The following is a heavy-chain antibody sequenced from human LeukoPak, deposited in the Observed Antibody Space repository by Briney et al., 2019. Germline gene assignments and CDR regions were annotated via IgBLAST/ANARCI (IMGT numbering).Heavy chain of an antibody. CDR1: GFTFDDYA. CDR3: ARSALPRYYYDSSGPRENYFDY. D-gene: IGHD3-22*01. V-gene: IGHV3-9*01. Sequence: PGGSLRLSCAASGFTFDDYAMHWVRQAPGKGLEGVSGISWNSGSIGYADSVKGRFTISRDNAKNSLYLQMNSLRAEDTALYYCARSALPRYYYDSSGPRENYFDYWGQGTLVTVSS. J-gene: IGHJ4*02. CDR2: ISWNSGSI.